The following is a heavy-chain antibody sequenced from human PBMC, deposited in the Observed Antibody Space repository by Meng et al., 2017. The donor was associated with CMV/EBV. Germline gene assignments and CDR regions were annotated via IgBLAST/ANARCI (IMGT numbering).Heavy chain of an antibody. CDR1: GFTFSSYA. CDR3: AKPSTRDGYNYDY. J-gene: IGHJ4*02. V-gene: IGHV3-23*01. D-gene: IGHD5-24*01. Sequence: GESLKISCAASGFTFSSYAMSWVRQAPGKGLEWVPAISGSGGSTYYADSVKGRFTISRDNSKNMLYLQMNSLRAEDTAVYYCAKPSTRDGYNYDYWGQGTLVTISS. CDR2: ISGSGGST.